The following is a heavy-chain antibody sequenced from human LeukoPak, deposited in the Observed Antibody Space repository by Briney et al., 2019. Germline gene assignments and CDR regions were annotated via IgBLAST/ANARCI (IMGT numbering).Heavy chain of an antibody. D-gene: IGHD2/OR15-2a*01. CDR3: ARLSSTQLSFDY. J-gene: IGHJ4*02. V-gene: IGHV4-34*01. Sequence: PSETLSLTCAVYGGSFSGYYWSWIRQPPGKGLEWIGEINHSGSTNYNPSLKSRVTISVDTSKNQFSLKLSSVTAADTAVYYCARLSSTQLSFDYWGQGTLVTVSS. CDR2: INHSGST. CDR1: GGSFSGYY.